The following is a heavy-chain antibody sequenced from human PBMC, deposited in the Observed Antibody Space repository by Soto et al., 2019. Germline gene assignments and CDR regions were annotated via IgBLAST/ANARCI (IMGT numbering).Heavy chain of an antibody. CDR1: GFTFSSYG. CDR2: ISYDGSNK. D-gene: IGHD1-26*01. V-gene: IGHV3-30*18. J-gene: IGHJ6*02. CDR3: AKGLVGVYYYYGMDV. Sequence: GGSLRLSCAASGFTFSSYGMHWVRQAPGKGLEWVAVISYDGSNKYYADSVKGRFTISRDNSKNTLYLQMNSLRAEDTAVYYCAKGLVGVYYYYGMDVWGQGTTVTVSS.